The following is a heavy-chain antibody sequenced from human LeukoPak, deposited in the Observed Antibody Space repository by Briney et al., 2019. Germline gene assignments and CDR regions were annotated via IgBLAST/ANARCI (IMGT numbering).Heavy chain of an antibody. Sequence: SETLSLTCAVYGGSFSGYYWSWIRQPPGKGLEWIGEINHSGSTNYNPSLKSRVTISVDTSKNQFSLKLSSVTAADTAVYYCAGVRGYCSGGSGSKPSGYSSDSTGQGNLVTVSP. CDR3: AGVRGYCSGGSGSKPSGYSSDS. D-gene: IGHD2-15*01. CDR1: GGSFSGYY. V-gene: IGHV4-34*01. CDR2: INHSGST. J-gene: IGHJ4*02.